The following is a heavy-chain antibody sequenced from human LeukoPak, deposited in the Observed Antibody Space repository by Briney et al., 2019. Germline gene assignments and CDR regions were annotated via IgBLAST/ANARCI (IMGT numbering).Heavy chain of an antibody. Sequence: GGSLRLSCAASGFTFSSYSMNWVRQAPGKGLEWVSCISSSGSYIYYADSVKSRFTISRDKAKNSLYLQMDRLRAEDTAVYYCARDEYASSPGYFDYWGQGTLVTVSS. CDR1: GFTFSSYS. J-gene: IGHJ4*02. CDR3: ARDEYASSPGYFDY. V-gene: IGHV3-21*01. D-gene: IGHD6-6*01. CDR2: ISSSGSYI.